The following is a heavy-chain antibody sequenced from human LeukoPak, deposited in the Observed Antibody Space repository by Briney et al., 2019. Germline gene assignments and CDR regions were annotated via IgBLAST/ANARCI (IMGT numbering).Heavy chain of an antibody. CDR2: ITYNGAAT. Sequence: GGSLRLSCTVSGFSFSGYTLTWCRQAPGKGLEWVSSITYNGAATYYLDSVKARFTISRDNSRSTLYLQMDSLTAEDTALYYCTKDGLYFDGRTPIYSFVSWGQGTLVAVSS. J-gene: IGHJ5*02. V-gene: IGHV3-23*01. CDR1: GFSFSGYT. CDR3: TKDGLYFDGRTPIYSFVS. D-gene: IGHD3-9*01.